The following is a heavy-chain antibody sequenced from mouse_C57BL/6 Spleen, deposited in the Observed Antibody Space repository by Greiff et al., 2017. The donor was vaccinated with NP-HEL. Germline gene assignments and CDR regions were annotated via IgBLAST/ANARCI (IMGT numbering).Heavy chain of an antibody. J-gene: IGHJ2*01. Sequence: VQLQQSGAELVRPGASVTLSCKASGYTFTDYEMHWVKQTPVHGLEWIGAIDPETGGTAYNQKFKGKAILTADKSSSTAYMELRSLTSEDSAVYYCTRKLDYGLYYFDYWGQGTTLTVSS. V-gene: IGHV1-15*01. D-gene: IGHD1-1*01. CDR1: GYTFTDYE. CDR2: IDPETGGT. CDR3: TRKLDYGLYYFDY.